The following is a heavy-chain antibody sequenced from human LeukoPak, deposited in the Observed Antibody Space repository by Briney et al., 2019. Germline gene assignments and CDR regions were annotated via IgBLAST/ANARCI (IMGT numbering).Heavy chain of an antibody. D-gene: IGHD3-3*01. CDR1: VYTLTELS. J-gene: IGHJ4*02. CDR2: FDPEDGEA. V-gene: IGHV1-24*01. Sequence: ASVTVSFKVSVYTLTELSMHWVRQAPGKGLEWMGGFDPEDGEAIYAQKFQGRVTMTEDTSTDTAYMELSSLRSEDTAVYYCATVFWSGYYIYFDYWGQGTLVTVSS. CDR3: ATVFWSGYYIYFDY.